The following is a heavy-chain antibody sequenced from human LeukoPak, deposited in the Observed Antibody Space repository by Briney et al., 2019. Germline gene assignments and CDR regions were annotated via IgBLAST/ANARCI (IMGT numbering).Heavy chain of an antibody. Sequence: PSETLSLTCTVSGGSISSSTYYWGWIRQPPGKGLEWIGSIYYSGSTYYNPSLNSRVTISVDTSKNQFSLRLSSVTAADTAVFYCARVMGYYYYMDVWGTGTTVTVSS. CDR3: ARVMGYYYYMDV. J-gene: IGHJ6*03. V-gene: IGHV4-39*07. D-gene: IGHD1-26*01. CDR2: IYYSGST. CDR1: GGSISSSTYY.